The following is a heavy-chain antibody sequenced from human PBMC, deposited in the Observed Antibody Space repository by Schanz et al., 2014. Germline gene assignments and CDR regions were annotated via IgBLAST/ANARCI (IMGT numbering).Heavy chain of an antibody. Sequence: EVQLLESGGGLVQPGGSLRISCATSGFTFITYWMHWVRQAPGKGLVWVSHINSDGTTTTYADSVKGRFTISRDNAENTLYLQMNSLRVEDTAVYYCAMGGYQLHHWGQGTLVTVSS. CDR2: INSDGTTT. CDR3: AMGGYQLHH. J-gene: IGHJ4*02. V-gene: IGHV3-74*02. CDR1: GFTFITYW. D-gene: IGHD1-7*01.